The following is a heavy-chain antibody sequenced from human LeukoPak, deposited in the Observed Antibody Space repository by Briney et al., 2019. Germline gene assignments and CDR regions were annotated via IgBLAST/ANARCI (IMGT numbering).Heavy chain of an antibody. CDR1: GYIFTSYW. Sequence: GESLKISCKGSGYIFTSYWIGWVRQVPGKGLEWMGIIYPGDSDTRYSPSFQGQVTISADKSISTPPLQWSGMKASATPMYSCASPPLGEGGFDPWGQGTLVTVSS. CDR2: IYPGDSDT. CDR3: ASPPLGEGGFDP. J-gene: IGHJ5*02. V-gene: IGHV5-51*01.